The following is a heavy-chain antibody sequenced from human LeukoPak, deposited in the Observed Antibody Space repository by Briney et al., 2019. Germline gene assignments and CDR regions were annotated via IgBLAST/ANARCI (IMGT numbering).Heavy chain of an antibody. CDR1: GYSFTSYW. CDR3: ARVVVTAAPINWFDP. CDR2: IYPGDSDT. J-gene: IGHJ5*02. D-gene: IGHD2-21*02. Sequence: GESLKISCKGSGYSFTSYWIGWVRQMPGKGLEWMRIIYPGDSDTRYSPSFQGQVTISADKSINTAYLQWSSLKASDTAMYYCARVVVTAAPINWFDPWGQGTLVTVSS. V-gene: IGHV5-51*01.